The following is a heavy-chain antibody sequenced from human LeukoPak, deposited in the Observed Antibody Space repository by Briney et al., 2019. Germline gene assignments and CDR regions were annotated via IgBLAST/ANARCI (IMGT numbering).Heavy chain of an antibody. D-gene: IGHD4-17*01. CDR2: INHSGST. V-gene: IGHV4-34*01. Sequence: SETLSLTCAVYGGSFSGYYWSWIRQPPGKGLEWIGEINHSGSTNYNPSLKSRVTISVDTSKNQFSLKLSSVTAADTAVYYCASRLKTTAYRYDYWGQGTLVTVSS. CDR3: ASRLKTTAYRYDY. CDR1: GGSFSGYY. J-gene: IGHJ4*02.